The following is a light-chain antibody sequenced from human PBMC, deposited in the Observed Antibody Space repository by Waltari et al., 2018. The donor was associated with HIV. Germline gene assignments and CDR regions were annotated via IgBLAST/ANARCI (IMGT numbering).Light chain of an antibody. V-gene: IGLV1-40*01. J-gene: IGLJ3*02. CDR2: GNT. Sequence: SVLTQPPSVSGAPGQNFTVSCTGRSSTTGKNSDFHWYQFLPGEVPKLLLYGNTIRPEGVPGRFSGSSSGTSASLAITGLQPADEADYYCQSYDNTVNGWVFGGGTRVAV. CDR3: QSYDNTVNGWV. CDR1: SSTTGKNSD.